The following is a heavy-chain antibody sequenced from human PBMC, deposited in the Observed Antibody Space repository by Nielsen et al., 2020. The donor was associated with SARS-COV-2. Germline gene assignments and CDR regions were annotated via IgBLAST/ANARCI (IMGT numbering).Heavy chain of an antibody. D-gene: IGHD2-15*01. CDR1: GGTFSSYA. V-gene: IGHV1-69*05. CDR3: ARTAAVVAATHHPFDI. CDR2: IIPIFGTA. J-gene: IGHJ3*02. Sequence: SVKVSCKASGGTFSSYAISWVRQAPGQGLEWMGGIIPIFGTANYAQKLQGRVTMTTDTSTSTAYMELRSLRSDDTAVYYCARTAAVVAATHHPFDIWGQGTMVTVSS.